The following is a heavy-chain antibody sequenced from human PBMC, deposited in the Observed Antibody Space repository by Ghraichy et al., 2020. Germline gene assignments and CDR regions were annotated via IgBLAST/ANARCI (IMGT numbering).Heavy chain of an antibody. J-gene: IGHJ6*03. CDR2: IWYDGSNK. CDR3: ARVGYSSGWYFFYYYMDV. Sequence: GGSLRLSCAASGFTFSSYGMHWVRQAPGKGLEWVAVIWYDGSNKYYADSVKGRFTISRDNSKNTLYLQMNSLRAEDTAVYYCARVGYSSGWYFFYYYMDVWGKGTTVTVSS. CDR1: GFTFSSYG. D-gene: IGHD6-19*01. V-gene: IGHV3-33*01.